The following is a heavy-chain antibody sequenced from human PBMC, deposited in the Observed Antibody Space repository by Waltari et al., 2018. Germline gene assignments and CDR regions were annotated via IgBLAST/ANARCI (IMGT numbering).Heavy chain of an antibody. D-gene: IGHD3-16*01. CDR2: ISAYSGAT. Sequence: QVRLVQSGTEVKRPGASVKGSCKASGFTFNNFGFSWVRQAPGHGLEWLGWISAYSGATHYAEKFQGRVTMTTDTSTDIVYMDLRSLRSDDTAVYFCARNIMRRIDEWGQGTLLTVSS. J-gene: IGHJ4*02. V-gene: IGHV1-18*01. CDR1: GFTFNNFG. CDR3: ARNIMRRIDE.